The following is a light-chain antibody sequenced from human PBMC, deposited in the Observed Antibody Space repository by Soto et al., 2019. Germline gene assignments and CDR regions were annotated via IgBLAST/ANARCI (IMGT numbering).Light chain of an antibody. CDR2: DVT. V-gene: IGLV2-14*01. Sequence: QSVLTQPASVSESPGQSITITCTGTSSDVGGYNFVSWYQQHPAKAPKLMIYDVTNRPSGVSNRFSGSKSGNTAFLTISGLQAEDEADYFCCSYTRSTTYVFGTGTKVTVL. CDR3: CSYTRSTTYV. CDR1: SSDVGGYNF. J-gene: IGLJ1*01.